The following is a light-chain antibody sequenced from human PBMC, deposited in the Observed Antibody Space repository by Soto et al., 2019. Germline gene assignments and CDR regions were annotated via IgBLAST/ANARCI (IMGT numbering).Light chain of an antibody. J-gene: IGKJ1*01. V-gene: IGKV3-20*01. CDR2: AAS. Sequence: EIVLTQSAGTLPLSPGKRATISCRASQSVPSNLLAWYQQKPGQAPRLLFYAASNRASGIPDRFGASGSGTEFTLTVSRLEPEDFAVYYCQQYGSAPRTFGQGTRVDI. CDR1: QSVPSNL. CDR3: QQYGSAPRT.